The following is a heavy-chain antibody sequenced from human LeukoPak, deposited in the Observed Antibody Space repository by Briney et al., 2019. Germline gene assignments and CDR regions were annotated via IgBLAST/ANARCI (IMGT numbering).Heavy chain of an antibody. D-gene: IGHD3-3*01. Sequence: PSETLSLTCTVSGGSISSYYWSWIRQPPGKGLEWIGYIYYSGSTNYNPSLKRRVTISVDTSKNQFSLKLSSVTAADTAVYYCAGNYDFWSGYYKLDYWGQGTLVTVSS. CDR1: GGSISSYY. J-gene: IGHJ4*02. V-gene: IGHV4-59*08. CDR2: IYYSGST. CDR3: AGNYDFWSGYYKLDY.